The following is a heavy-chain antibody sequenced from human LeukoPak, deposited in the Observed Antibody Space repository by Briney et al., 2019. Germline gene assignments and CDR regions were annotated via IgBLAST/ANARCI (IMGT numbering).Heavy chain of an antibody. CDR1: GFSVRTNY. D-gene: IGHD5-24*01. Sequence: GGSLRLSCTVSGFSVRTNYMSWVRQAPGKGPEWVSHIYSSGSTYYTASVKGRFTISIDNSKNTLYLHMNSLSAEDTAVYYCASTFLSGDGFKVGYFDYWGQGTLVTVSS. CDR2: IYSSGST. J-gene: IGHJ4*02. V-gene: IGHV3-53*01. CDR3: ASTFLSGDGFKVGYFDY.